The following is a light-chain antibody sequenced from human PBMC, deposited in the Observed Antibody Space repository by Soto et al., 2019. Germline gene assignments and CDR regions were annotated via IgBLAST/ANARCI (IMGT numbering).Light chain of an antibody. J-gene: IGKJ5*01. CDR3: QQYGNSPIT. CDR2: GTS. Sequence: ETVMTQSPATLSVSPGGRATLSCRASERIYSAYLGWYQQKPGQAPRLLIYGTSSRATGIPDRFSGSGSGTDFTLTISRLEPEDFAVYYCQQYGNSPITFGQRTRLEI. V-gene: IGKV3-20*01. CDR1: ERIYSAY.